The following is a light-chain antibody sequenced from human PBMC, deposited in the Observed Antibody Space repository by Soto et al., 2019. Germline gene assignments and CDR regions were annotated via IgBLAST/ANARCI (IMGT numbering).Light chain of an antibody. V-gene: IGKV3-20*01. CDR2: GAS. CDR1: QSVSSSY. J-gene: IGKJ5*01. CDR3: QQYGRSPPIT. Sequence: EIVLTQCPGTLSLSPGERATLSCRASQSVSSSYLAWYQQKPGQAPRLLIYGASSRATGIPDRFSGSGSGTDFTLTISRLEPEDFAVYYCQQYGRSPPITFGQGTRLEIK.